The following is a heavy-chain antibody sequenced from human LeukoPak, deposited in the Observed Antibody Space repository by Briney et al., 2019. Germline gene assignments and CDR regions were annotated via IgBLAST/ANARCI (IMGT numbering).Heavy chain of an antibody. V-gene: IGHV4-4*07. D-gene: IGHD3-22*01. J-gene: IGHJ4*02. Sequence: SETLSLTCTVSGGSISSYYWSWIRQPAGKGLEWIGRIYTSGSTNYNPSLKSRVTISVDKSKNQFSLKLSSVTAADTAVYYRASETGGYYYEGGYYFDYWGQGTLVTVSS. CDR3: ASETGGYYYEGGYYFDY. CDR1: GGSISSYY. CDR2: IYTSGST.